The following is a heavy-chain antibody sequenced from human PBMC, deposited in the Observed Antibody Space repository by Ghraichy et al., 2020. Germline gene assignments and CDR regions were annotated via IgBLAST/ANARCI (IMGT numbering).Heavy chain of an antibody. D-gene: IGHD6-19*01. V-gene: IGHV3-21*01. Sequence: GSLRLSCESSGFTFSNYNMNWVRQAPGKGLEWVSSISSGSSYIGSVKGRFTISRDNAKNSLYLQMDSLRAEDTAVYYCARGSSGWYLDYWGQGTLVTVSS. CDR2: ISSGSSYI. CDR1: GFTFSNYN. J-gene: IGHJ4*02. CDR3: ARGSSGWYLDY.